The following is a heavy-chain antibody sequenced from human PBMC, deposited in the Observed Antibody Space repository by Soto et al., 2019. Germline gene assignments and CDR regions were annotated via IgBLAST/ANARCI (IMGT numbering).Heavy chain of an antibody. J-gene: IGHJ4*02. CDR3: ARKHSSDATGYDYFDS. V-gene: IGHV3-21*01. Sequence: EVQLVESGGGLVEPGGSLRLSCTGSGFSFYDSDMTWVRQAPGKGLEWVSSISSGGSFMFYAESFKGRFTISRNNAKNSLFLQMNSLRVEDTSIYYCARKHSSDATGYDYFDSWCQGTLVTVSS. CDR1: GFSFYDSD. CDR2: ISSGGSFM. D-gene: IGHD3-3*01.